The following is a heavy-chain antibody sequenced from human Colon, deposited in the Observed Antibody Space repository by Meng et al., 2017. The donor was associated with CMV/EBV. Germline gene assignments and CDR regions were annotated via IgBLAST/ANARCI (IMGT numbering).Heavy chain of an antibody. J-gene: IGHJ4*02. CDR2: INPSNGAT. CDR3: ARDPAAAHTGAYFDL. V-gene: IGHV1-46*01. Sequence: ASVKVSCKASGYSLTTNYIHWMRQAPGQGFEWMGIINPSNGATSYAQKFQGTITMTRDTSTGTVYLELRSLKDEDTAVYHCARDPAAAHTGAYFDLWGQGTPVTVSS. CDR1: GYSLTTNY. D-gene: IGHD6-13*01.